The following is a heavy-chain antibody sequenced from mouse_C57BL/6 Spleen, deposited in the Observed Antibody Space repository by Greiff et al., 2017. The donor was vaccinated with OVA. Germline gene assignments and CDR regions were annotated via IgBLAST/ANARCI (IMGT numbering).Heavy chain of an antibody. CDR1: GFTFSDYG. D-gene: IGHD2-4*01. CDR2: ISSGSSTI. J-gene: IGHJ3*01. Sequence: EVQLVESGGGLVKPGGSLKLSCAASGFTFSDYGMHWVRQAPEKGLEWVAYISSGSSTIYYADTVKGRFTIARDNAKNTLFLQMTSLRSEDAAVYYCAGIDDYDVGFAYWGQGTLVTVSA. CDR3: AGIDDYDVGFAY. V-gene: IGHV5-17*01.